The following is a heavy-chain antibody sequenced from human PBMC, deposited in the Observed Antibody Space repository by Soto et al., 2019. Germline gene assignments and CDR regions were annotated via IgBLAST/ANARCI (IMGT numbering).Heavy chain of an antibody. CDR1: GYTFSSYG. V-gene: IGHV1-18*01. Sequence: QVQLVQSGAEVKRAGASVKVSCKASGYTFSSYGLSWVRQAPGHGLEWMGWISDYNGNTHYAQKFQGRVIMTTDTSTRTAYMELRSLRSDDTAVYLCAREGYYSGSGTYSPPRYYGMDVWGQGTTVTVSS. CDR2: ISDYNGNT. J-gene: IGHJ6*02. D-gene: IGHD3-10*01. CDR3: AREGYYSGSGTYSPPRYYGMDV.